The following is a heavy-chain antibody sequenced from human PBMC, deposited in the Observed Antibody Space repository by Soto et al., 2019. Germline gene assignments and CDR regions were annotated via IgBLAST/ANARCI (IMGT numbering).Heavy chain of an antibody. V-gene: IGHV1-69*13. CDR1: VVTFSTYA. J-gene: IGHJ4*02. Sequence: SSVKVSCKSSVVTFSTYAFTCVRQAPGQWLEWMGGIIPIFVTANYAQKFQGRVTITADESTSTVYMEVTSLKSEDTAVYYCSRGQLHRHGYSYGNTPFYFDPAGPGPLVTVSS. CDR3: SRGQLHRHGYSYGNTPFYFDP. D-gene: IGHD5-18*01. CDR2: IIPIFVTA.